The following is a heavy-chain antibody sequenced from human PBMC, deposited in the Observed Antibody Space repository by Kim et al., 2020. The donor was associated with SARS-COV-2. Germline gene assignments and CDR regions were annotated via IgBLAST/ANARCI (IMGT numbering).Heavy chain of an antibody. CDR2: ISSSSSTI. CDR3: ARDKGDYGDYYGAFDI. CDR1: GFTFITYS. V-gene: IGHV3-48*02. D-gene: IGHD4-17*01. Sequence: GGSLRLSCAASGFTFITYSMNWVRQAPGKGLEWVSHISSSSSTIYYADSVKGRFTISRDNAKNSLYLQMNSLRDEDTAVYYCARDKGDYGDYYGAFDIWGQGTMVTVSS. J-gene: IGHJ3*02.